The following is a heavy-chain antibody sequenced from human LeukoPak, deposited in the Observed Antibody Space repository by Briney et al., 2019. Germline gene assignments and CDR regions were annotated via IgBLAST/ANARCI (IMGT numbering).Heavy chain of an antibody. CDR3: ANSRGYGSGNL. J-gene: IGHJ4*02. CDR2: ISYSGDNT. CDR1: GFTFSSYA. Sequence: GGSLRLSCAASGFTFSSYAMSWVRQAPGKGLEWVSAISYSGDNTHYTDSVKGRFTISRDNSKSTLYLQMNSLRAEDTAVYFCANSRGYGSGNLWGQGTLVTVSS. D-gene: IGHD3-10*01. V-gene: IGHV3-23*01.